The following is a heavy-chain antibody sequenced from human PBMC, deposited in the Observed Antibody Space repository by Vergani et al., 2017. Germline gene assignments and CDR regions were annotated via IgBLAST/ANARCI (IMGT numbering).Heavy chain of an antibody. J-gene: IGHJ5*02. D-gene: IGHD6-19*01. CDR1: GGSISSGDYY. CDR3: ARVRSSGWYGTTPTNWFDP. CDR2: IYYSGST. Sequence: QVQLQESGPGLVKPSQTLSLTCTVSGGSISSGDYYWSWIRQPPGKGLEWIGYIYYSGSTYYNPSLKSRVTISVDTSKNQFSLKLSSVTAADTAVYYCARVRSSGWYGTTPTNWFDPWGQGTLVTVSS. V-gene: IGHV4-30-4*08.